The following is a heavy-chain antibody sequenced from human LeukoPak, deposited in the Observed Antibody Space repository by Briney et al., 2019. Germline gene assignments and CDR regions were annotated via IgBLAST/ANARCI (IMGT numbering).Heavy chain of an antibody. Sequence: SETLSLTCAVSGYSISSGYYWGWIRQPPGKGLEWIGSMYHSGSTYYNPSLKGRVTISVDTSKNQFPLKRSTFAAADTAVYYCARRTGGSFDYWGQGTLVTVSS. J-gene: IGHJ4*02. D-gene: IGHD3-16*01. V-gene: IGHV4-38-2*01. CDR1: GYSISSGYY. CDR2: MYHSGST. CDR3: ARRTGGSFDY.